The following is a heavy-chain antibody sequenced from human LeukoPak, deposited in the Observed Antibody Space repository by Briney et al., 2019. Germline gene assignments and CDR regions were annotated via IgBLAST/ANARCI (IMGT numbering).Heavy chain of an antibody. CDR1: GYTFTSYD. J-gene: IGHJ6*02. Sequence: GASVKVSCKASGYTFTSYDINWVRQATGQGLEWMGWMNPNSGNTGYAQKLQGRVTMTRNTSISTAYMELSSLRSEDTAVYYCARLYYYDSSGYYSHYYYYYGMDVWGQGTTVTVSS. CDR2: MNPNSGNT. D-gene: IGHD3-22*01. V-gene: IGHV1-8*01. CDR3: ARLYYYDSSGYYSHYYYYYGMDV.